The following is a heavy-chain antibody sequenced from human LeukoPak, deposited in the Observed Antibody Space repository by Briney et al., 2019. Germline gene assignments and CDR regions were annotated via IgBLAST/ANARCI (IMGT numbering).Heavy chain of an antibody. Sequence: GGSLRLSCAPSGFTFSSDWISWVRQAPGKGLEWVANIKQDGSEKYYVDSVKGRFTISRDNGKNSLYLQMNSLRAEDTAVYYCARKAYGLDVWGKGTTVTVSS. CDR1: GFTFSSDW. CDR3: ARKAYGLDV. V-gene: IGHV3-7*03. CDR2: IKQDGSEK. J-gene: IGHJ6*04.